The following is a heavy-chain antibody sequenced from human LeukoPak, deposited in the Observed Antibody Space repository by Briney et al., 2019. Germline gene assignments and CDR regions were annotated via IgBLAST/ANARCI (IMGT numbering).Heavy chain of an antibody. J-gene: IGHJ4*02. D-gene: IGHD4-17*01. CDR2: ISSSSSYI. Sequence: PGGSLRLSCAASGFTFSSYSMNWVRQAPGKGLEWVSSISSSSSYIYYADSVKGRFTISRDNAKNSLYLQMNSLRAEDTAVYYCARDLVYGDAAFDYWGQGTLVTVSS. V-gene: IGHV3-21*01. CDR3: ARDLVYGDAAFDY. CDR1: GFTFSSYS.